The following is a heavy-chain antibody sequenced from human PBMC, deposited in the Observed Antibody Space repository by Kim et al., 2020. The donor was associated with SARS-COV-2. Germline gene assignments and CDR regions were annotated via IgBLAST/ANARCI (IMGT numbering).Heavy chain of an antibody. CDR1: GFSFTIFG. D-gene: IGHD3-16*01. Sequence: GGSLRLSCAASGFSFTIFGPNWVRQAPGRGLEWVSSINPGGATSYADSARGRFTISRDDSKNTLYLLMNNLRVEDTALYYCAKDSGYGVNWFDSWGQGTLVTVSP. J-gene: IGHJ5*01. CDR2: INPGGAT. CDR3: AKDSGYGVNWFDS. V-gene: IGHV3-23*01.